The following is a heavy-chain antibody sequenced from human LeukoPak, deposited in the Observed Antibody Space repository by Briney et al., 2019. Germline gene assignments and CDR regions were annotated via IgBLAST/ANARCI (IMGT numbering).Heavy chain of an antibody. V-gene: IGHV1-69*05. Sequence: ASVKVSCKASGGTFSSYAISWVRQAPGQGLEWMGRIIPIFGTANYAQKFQGRVTMTRDTSISTAYMELSRLRSDDTAVYYCAREESDYYDRTAPLDIWGQGTMVTVSS. CDR1: GGTFSSYA. D-gene: IGHD3-22*01. J-gene: IGHJ3*02. CDR2: IIPIFGTA. CDR3: AREESDYYDRTAPLDI.